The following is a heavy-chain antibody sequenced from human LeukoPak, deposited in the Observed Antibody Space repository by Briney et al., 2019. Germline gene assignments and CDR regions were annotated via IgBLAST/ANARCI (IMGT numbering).Heavy chain of an antibody. CDR2: IYTSGST. CDR1: GGSISSGSYY. V-gene: IGHV4-61*02. Sequence: SETLSLTCTVSGGSISSGSYYWSWIRQPARKGLEWIGRIYTSGSTNYNPSLKSRVTISVDTFKNQFSLKLSSVTAADTAVYSCARGARLAADGMFDPWGQGTLVTVSS. CDR3: ARGARLAADGMFDP. D-gene: IGHD6-13*01. J-gene: IGHJ5*02.